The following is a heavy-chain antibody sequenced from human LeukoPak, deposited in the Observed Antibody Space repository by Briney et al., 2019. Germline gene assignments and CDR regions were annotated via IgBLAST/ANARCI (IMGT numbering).Heavy chain of an antibody. CDR1: GYSISSGYY. D-gene: IGHD2-15*01. CDR3: ASANPYCSGGSCYRPYYYYYYYMDV. J-gene: IGHJ6*03. Sequence: PSETVSLTCTVSGYSISSGYYWGWIRQPPGKGLEWIGSIYHSGSTYYNPSLKSRVTISVDTSKNQFSLKLSSVTAADTAVYYCASANPYCSGGSCYRPYYYYYYYMDVWGEGTTVTVSS. CDR2: IYHSGST. V-gene: IGHV4-38-2*02.